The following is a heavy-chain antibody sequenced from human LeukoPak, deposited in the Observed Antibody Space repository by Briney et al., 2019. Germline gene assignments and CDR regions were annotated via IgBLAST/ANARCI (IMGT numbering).Heavy chain of an antibody. CDR1: GFTVSCNH. CDR3: AKETGKYQLLSMWFDP. CDR2: ISGSGGST. Sequence: PGGSLSLSCAASGFTVSCNHMSWLRPAPGQGLEWVSAISGSGGSTYYADSVKGRFTISRDNAKNTLYLQMNSLRAEDTAVYYCAKETGKYQLLSMWFDPWGQGTLVTVSS. D-gene: IGHD2-2*01. J-gene: IGHJ5*02. V-gene: IGHV3-23*01.